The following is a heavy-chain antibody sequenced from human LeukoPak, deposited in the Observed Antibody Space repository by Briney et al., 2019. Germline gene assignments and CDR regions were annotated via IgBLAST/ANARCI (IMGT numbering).Heavy chain of an antibody. J-gene: IGHJ4*02. CDR3: ARDNPPGYFDY. V-gene: IGHV1-46*01. CDR1: GYTFSSYY. D-gene: IGHD1-14*01. CDR2: INPSGGST. Sequence: GASVKVFCKASGYTFSSYYMHWMRQAPGQGLEWMGIINPSGGSTSYAQKFQGRVTMTRDTSTSTVYMKLSSLRSEDTAVYYCARDNPPGYFDYWGQGTLVTVSS.